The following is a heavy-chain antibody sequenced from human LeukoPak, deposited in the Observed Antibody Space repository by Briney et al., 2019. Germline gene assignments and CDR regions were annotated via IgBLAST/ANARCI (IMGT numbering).Heavy chain of an antibody. CDR3: AGGFGGLDY. V-gene: IGHV4-34*01. Sequence: SETLSLTCAVYGGSFSGYYCIWLRQPPGKGLEWIGEINHSGTTNYNPSLKSRVTISVDTSKNQFFLKLSSVTAADTAVYYCAGGFGGLDYWGQGTLVTVSS. J-gene: IGHJ4*02. CDR1: GGSFSGYY. D-gene: IGHD3-10*01. CDR2: INHSGTT.